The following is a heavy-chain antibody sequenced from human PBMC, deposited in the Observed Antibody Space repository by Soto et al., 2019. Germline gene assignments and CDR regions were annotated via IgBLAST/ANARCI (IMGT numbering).Heavy chain of an antibody. CDR2: IYHSGST. CDR3: ASINYYDSSGNDY. D-gene: IGHD3-22*01. Sequence: QLQLQESGSGLVKPSQTLSLTCAVSGGSISSGGYSWSWIRQPPGKGLEWIGYIYHSGSTYYNPSLKSRVTISVDRSKNQFSLKLSSVTAADTAVYYCASINYYDSSGNDYWGQGTLVTVSS. V-gene: IGHV4-30-2*01. CDR1: GGSISSGGYS. J-gene: IGHJ4*02.